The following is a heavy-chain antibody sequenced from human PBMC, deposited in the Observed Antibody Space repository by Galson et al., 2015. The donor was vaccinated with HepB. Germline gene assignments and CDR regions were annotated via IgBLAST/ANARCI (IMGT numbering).Heavy chain of an antibody. CDR2: ITPIFGTA. CDR1: GGTFSSYA. J-gene: IGHJ6*03. Sequence: SVKVSCKASGGTFSSYAISWVRQAPGQGLEWMGGITPIFGTANYAQKFQGRVTITADESTSTAYMELSSLRSEDTAVYYCARPRDFWSGYELYYMDVWGKGTTVTVSS. CDR3: ARPRDFWSGYELYYMDV. D-gene: IGHD3-3*01. V-gene: IGHV1-69*13.